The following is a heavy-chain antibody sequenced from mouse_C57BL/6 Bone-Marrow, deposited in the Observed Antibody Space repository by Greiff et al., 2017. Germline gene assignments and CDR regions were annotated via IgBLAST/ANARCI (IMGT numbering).Heavy chain of an antibody. V-gene: IGHV1-15*01. Sequence: QVQLQQSGAELVRPGASVTLSCKASGYTFTDYEMHWVKQTPVHGLEWIGAIDPETGGPAYNQKFKGKAILTADKSSSTAYMELRSLTSEDSAVYYCARDGRSTIITAGWYFDVWGTGTTVTVSS. CDR1: GYTFTDYE. CDR2: IDPETGGP. CDR3: ARDGRSTIITAGWYFDV. D-gene: IGHD2-4*01. J-gene: IGHJ1*03.